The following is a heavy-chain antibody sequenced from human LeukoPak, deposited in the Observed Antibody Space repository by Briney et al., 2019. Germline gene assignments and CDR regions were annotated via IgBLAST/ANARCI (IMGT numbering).Heavy chain of an antibody. Sequence: GESLKISRKGSGYSFTSYWIGWVRQMPGKGLEWMGIIYPGDSDTRYSPSFQGQVTISADKSISTAYLQWSSLKASDTAMYYCATTGYCSGGSCSSDFDYWGQGTLVTVSS. D-gene: IGHD2-15*01. CDR1: GYSFTSYW. CDR2: IYPGDSDT. CDR3: ATTGYCSGGSCSSDFDY. J-gene: IGHJ4*02. V-gene: IGHV5-51*01.